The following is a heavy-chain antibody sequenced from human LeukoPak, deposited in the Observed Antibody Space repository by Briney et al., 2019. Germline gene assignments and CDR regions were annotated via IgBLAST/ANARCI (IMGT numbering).Heavy chain of an antibody. CDR3: ARGADIVVVPAAMFYYGMDV. D-gene: IGHD2-2*01. CDR1: GGSFSGYY. CDR2: INHSGST. Sequence: SETLSLTCAVYGGSFSGYYWSWIRQPPGKGLEWIGEINHSGSTNYNPSLKSRVTISVDTSKNQFSLKLSSVTAAVTAVYYCARGADIVVVPAAMFYYGMDVWGQGTTVTVSS. J-gene: IGHJ6*02. V-gene: IGHV4-34*01.